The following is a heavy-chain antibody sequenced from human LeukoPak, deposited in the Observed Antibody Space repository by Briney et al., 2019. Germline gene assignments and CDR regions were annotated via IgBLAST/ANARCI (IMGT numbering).Heavy chain of an antibody. CDR3: ARDLRFLEWLPTGGDDY. V-gene: IGHV3-21*01. J-gene: IGHJ4*02. Sequence: GGSLRLSCAASGFTFSNYNMNWVRQAPGKGLEWVSFISYSSGYKYYADSVKGRFTISRDNAENSLYLQMNSLRAEDTAVYYCARDLRFLEWLPTGGDDYWGQGTLVTVSS. CDR1: GFTFSNYN. CDR2: ISYSSGYK. D-gene: IGHD3-3*01.